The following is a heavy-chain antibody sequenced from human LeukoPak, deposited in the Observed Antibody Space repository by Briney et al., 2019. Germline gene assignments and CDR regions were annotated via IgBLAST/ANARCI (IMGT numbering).Heavy chain of an antibody. CDR2: ISYDGSNK. D-gene: IGHD4-17*01. CDR3: AKVDHDYGDYEWDPIAFDI. CDR1: GFTFSSYG. Sequence: PGGSLRLSCAASGFTFSSYGMHWVRQAPGKGLEWVAVISYDGSNKYYADSVKGRFTISRDNSKNTLYLQMNSPRAEDTAVYYCAKVDHDYGDYEWDPIAFDIWGQGTMVTVSS. J-gene: IGHJ3*02. V-gene: IGHV3-30*18.